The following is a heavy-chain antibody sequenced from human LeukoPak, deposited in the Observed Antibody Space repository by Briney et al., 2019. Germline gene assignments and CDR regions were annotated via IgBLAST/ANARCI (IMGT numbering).Heavy chain of an antibody. D-gene: IGHD3-10*01. CDR2: ISGSGGST. J-gene: IGHJ4*02. CDR1: GFTFSSYG. V-gene: IGHV3-23*01. CDR3: ANRASYYGSGSLDY. Sequence: GGSLRLSCAASGFTFSSYGMSWVRQAPGKGLEWVSAISGSGGSTYYADSVKGRFTISRDNSKNTLYLQMNSPRAEDTAVYYCANRASYYGSGSLDYWGQGTLVTVSS.